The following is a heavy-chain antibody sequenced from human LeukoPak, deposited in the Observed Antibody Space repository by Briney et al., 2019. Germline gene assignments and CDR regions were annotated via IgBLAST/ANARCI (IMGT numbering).Heavy chain of an antibody. V-gene: IGHV1-69*04. CDR1: GGTFSSYA. D-gene: IGHD4-17*01. J-gene: IGHJ6*02. CDR3: SLPVTTHYYYSGMDV. Sequence: GASVKVSCKASGGTFSSYAISWVRQAPGQGLEWMGRIIPILGIANYAQKFQGRVTITADKSTSTAYMELSSLRSEDTAVYYCSLPVTTHYYYSGMDVWGQGTTVTVSS. CDR2: IIPILGIA.